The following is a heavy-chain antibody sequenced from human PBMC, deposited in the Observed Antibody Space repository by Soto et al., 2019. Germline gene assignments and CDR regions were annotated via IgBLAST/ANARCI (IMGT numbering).Heavy chain of an antibody. Sequence: LSLTCTVSGGSVSSGSYYWSWIRQPPGKGLEWIGYIYYSGSTNYNPSLKSRVTISVDTSKNQFSLKLSSVTAADTAVYYCARDSLAGGFDYWGQGTLVTVSS. J-gene: IGHJ4*02. CDR2: IYYSGST. V-gene: IGHV4-61*01. CDR1: GGSVSSGSYY. D-gene: IGHD2-8*02. CDR3: ARDSLAGGFDY.